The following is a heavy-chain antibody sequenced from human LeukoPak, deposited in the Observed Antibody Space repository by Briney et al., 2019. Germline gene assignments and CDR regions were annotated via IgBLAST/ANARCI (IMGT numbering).Heavy chain of an antibody. V-gene: IGHV5-51*01. CDR3: ARHGQYSNNPDY. CDR2: IYPGDSDT. CDR1: GYXFTSNW. D-gene: IGHD6-6*01. Sequence: GESLKISCNGSGYXFTSNWICWVRQMPGKGLEWMGIIYPGDSDTRYSPSFQGQVTISADESISTAYLQWSSLKASDTAMYYCARHGQYSNNPDYWGQGTLVTVSS. J-gene: IGHJ4*02.